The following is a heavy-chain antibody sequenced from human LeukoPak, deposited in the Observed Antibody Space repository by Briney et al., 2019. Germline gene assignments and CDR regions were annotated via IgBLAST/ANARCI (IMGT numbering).Heavy chain of an antibody. D-gene: IGHD3-22*01. J-gene: IGHJ4*02. CDR3: ARDLTDYYELDY. CDR1: GGSINSYY. Sequence: SETLSLTCTVSGGSINSYYWSWIRQPPGRGLEWIGYIYYSGSTNYNPSLKSRVTMSVDTSKNQFSLKLSSVTAADTAVYYCARDLTDYYELDYWGQGTLVTVSS. V-gene: IGHV4-59*12. CDR2: IYYSGST.